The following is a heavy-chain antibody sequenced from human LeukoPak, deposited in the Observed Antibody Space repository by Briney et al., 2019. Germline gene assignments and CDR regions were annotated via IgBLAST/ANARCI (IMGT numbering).Heavy chain of an antibody. CDR1: GASISSSNYY. V-gene: IGHV4-39*01. CDR2: IYSSGNT. Sequence: SSETLSLTCAVSGASISSSNYYWGWVRQSPGKGLEWIGNIYSSGNTYYNASLKSRVTMYIDTSKNQFSLKLSSVTAADTAMYYCAKSNGYGLIDYWGQGTLVTVSS. CDR3: AKSNGYGLIDY. J-gene: IGHJ4*02. D-gene: IGHD5-12*01.